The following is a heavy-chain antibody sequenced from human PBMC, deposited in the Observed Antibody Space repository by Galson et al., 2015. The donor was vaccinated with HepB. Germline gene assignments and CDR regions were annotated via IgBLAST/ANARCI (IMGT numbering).Heavy chain of an antibody. V-gene: IGHV3-23*01. CDR1: GFTFSSYA. CDR3: AKDSDSVRGMAGGPMGG. CDR2: ISGSGGST. D-gene: IGHD3-10*01. J-gene: IGHJ4*02. Sequence: SLRLSCAASGFTFSSYAMSWVRQAPGKGLEWVSAISGSGGSTYYADSVKGRFTISRDNSKNTPYLQMNSLRAEDTAVYYCAKDSDSVRGMAGGPMGGWGQGTLVTVSS.